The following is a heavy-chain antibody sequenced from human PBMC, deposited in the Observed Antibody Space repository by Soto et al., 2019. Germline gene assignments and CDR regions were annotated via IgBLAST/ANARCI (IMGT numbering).Heavy chain of an antibody. CDR1: GFTFSSYA. J-gene: IGHJ4*02. CDR3: AKDPPTLYCSGGSCYSL. D-gene: IGHD2-15*01. CDR2: ISGSGGST. Sequence: LRLSCAASGFTFSSYAMSWVRQAPGKGLEWVSAISGSGGSTYYADSVKGRFTISRDNSKNTLYLQMNSLRAEDTAVYYCAKDPPTLYCSGGSCYSLWGQGTLVTVSS. V-gene: IGHV3-23*01.